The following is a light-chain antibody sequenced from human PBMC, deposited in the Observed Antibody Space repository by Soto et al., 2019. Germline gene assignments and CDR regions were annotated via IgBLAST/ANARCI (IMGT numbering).Light chain of an antibody. J-gene: IGLJ3*02. CDR1: SRDVGSYNL. CDR3: CSYAGSSTGV. V-gene: IGLV2-23*01. Sequence: QSALTQAASVSGSPGQSITISCTGSSRDVGSYNLVSWYQQHPGKAPKLMIYEGSKRPSGVSNRFSGSKSGNTASLTISGLQAEDEADYYCCSYAGSSTGVFGGGTKLTVL. CDR2: EGS.